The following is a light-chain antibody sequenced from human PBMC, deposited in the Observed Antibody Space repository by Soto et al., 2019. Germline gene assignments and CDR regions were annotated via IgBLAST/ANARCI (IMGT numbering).Light chain of an antibody. CDR2: GAS. CDR3: QQYGSSPT. J-gene: IGKJ1*01. V-gene: IGKV3-15*01. CDR1: QSVSSN. Sequence: EIVMTQSPATLSVSPGERATLSCRASQSVSSNLAWYQQKPGQAPRLLIYGASTRATGIPARFSGSGSRTEFTLTISRLEPEDFAVYYCQQYGSSPTSGQGTKVEIK.